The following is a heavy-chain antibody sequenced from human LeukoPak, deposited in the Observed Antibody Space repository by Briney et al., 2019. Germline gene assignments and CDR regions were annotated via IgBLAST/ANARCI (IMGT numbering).Heavy chain of an antibody. CDR2: IQYDESDK. CDR1: GLTFSTSG. D-gene: IGHD6-19*01. CDR3: AREGGIIVAGKFDS. V-gene: IGHV3-30*02. Sequence: GGSLRLSCAASGLTFSTSGMHWFRQAQGKGLEWVEFIQYDESDKYYADSVRGRLTISRDNSKNTLYLQMNSLRAEDTAVYYCAREGGIIVAGKFDSWGQGTLVTVSS. J-gene: IGHJ4*02.